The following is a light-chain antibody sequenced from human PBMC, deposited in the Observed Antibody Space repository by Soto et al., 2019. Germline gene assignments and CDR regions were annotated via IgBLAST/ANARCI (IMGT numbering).Light chain of an antibody. CDR3: TSYRSDSTLV. CDR2: EVI. Sequence: ALAQPASVSGSPGQSITISCTGSSSDIGGHNYVSWYQQYPGKAPKVTIFEVIHRPPGVSDRFSGSKSGNTASLTISGLQTEDEADYYCTSYRSDSTLVFGTGTKVTVL. CDR1: SSDIGGHNY. J-gene: IGLJ1*01. V-gene: IGLV2-14*01.